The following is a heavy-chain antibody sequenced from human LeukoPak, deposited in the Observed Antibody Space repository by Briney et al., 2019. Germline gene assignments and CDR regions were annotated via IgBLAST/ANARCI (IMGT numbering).Heavy chain of an antibody. CDR2: ISWNSGSI. Sequence: GGSLRLSCAASGFTFDDYAMHWVRQAPGKGLEWVSGISWNSGSIGYADSVKGRFTISRDNSKNTLYLQMSNLRVEDTATYYCARVQYIDTYTDAFDIWGQGTVVTVSS. V-gene: IGHV3-9*01. CDR1: GFTFDDYA. J-gene: IGHJ3*02. D-gene: IGHD2-15*01. CDR3: ARVQYIDTYTDAFDI.